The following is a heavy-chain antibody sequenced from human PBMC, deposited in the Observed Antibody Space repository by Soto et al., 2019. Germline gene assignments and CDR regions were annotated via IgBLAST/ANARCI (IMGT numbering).Heavy chain of an antibody. CDR2: INWKSDI. CDR3: AISQGRGGRTTFIY. CDR1: GFTFDDNA. J-gene: IGHJ4*02. Sequence: GGSLRLSCAVSGFTFDDNAMHWVRQAPEKGLEWVSGINWKSDIGYADSVKGRFTISRDNAENSLYLQMNSLRAEDTALYYCAISQGRGGRTTFIYWGQGTQVTAPQ. D-gene: IGHD3-16*01. V-gene: IGHV3-9*01.